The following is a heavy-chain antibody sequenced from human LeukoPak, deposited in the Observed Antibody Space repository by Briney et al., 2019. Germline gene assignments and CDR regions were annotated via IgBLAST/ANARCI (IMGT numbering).Heavy chain of an antibody. CDR2: IIPILGIP. Sequence: ASVKVSCKAPGGTFSSYAISWVRQAPGQGLEWMGRIIPILGIPNFAQKFQGRVTLSADTSTSTAYMEVSSLTSEDTAVYYCAREADLVKYNYGYFDYWGQGTLVTVSS. CDR3: AREADLVKYNYGYFDY. D-gene: IGHD5-18*01. CDR1: GGTFSSYA. V-gene: IGHV1-69*04. J-gene: IGHJ4*02.